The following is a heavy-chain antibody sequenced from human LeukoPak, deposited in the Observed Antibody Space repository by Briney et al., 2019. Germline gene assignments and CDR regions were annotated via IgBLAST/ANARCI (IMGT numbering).Heavy chain of an antibody. CDR3: ASSVTTPIYYYYGMDV. V-gene: IGHV4-31*03. CDR1: GGSISSGGYY. Sequence: SETLSLTCTVSGGSISSGGYYWSWIRQHPGKGLEWIGYIYYSGSTYYNPSLKSRVTISVDTSKNQFSLKLNSVTAADTAVYYCASSVTTPIYYYYGMDVWGQGTTVTVSS. CDR2: IYYSGST. D-gene: IGHD3-3*01. J-gene: IGHJ6*02.